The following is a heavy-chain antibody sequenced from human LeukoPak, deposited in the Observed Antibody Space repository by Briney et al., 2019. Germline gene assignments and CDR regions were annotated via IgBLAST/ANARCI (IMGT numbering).Heavy chain of an antibody. D-gene: IGHD5-12*01. J-gene: IGHJ5*02. CDR1: GFTFSNYW. V-gene: IGHV3-7*01. CDR2: INQDGSEE. Sequence: PGGSLRLSCAASGFTFSNYWMSWVRQAPGKGLEWVAHINQDGSEEHYMDSVKARFIISRDNAKNSLSLQMDSLRAEDTAVYYCVRDGGVSGYDLLDHWGQGTLVTVSS. CDR3: VRDGGVSGYDLLDH.